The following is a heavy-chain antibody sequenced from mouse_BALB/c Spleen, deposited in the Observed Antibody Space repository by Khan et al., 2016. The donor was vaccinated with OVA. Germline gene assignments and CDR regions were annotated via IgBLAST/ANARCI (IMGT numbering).Heavy chain of an antibody. CDR2: IWGDGST. J-gene: IGHJ4*01. D-gene: IGHD2-10*01. Sequence: VQLVESGPGLVAPSQSLSITCTVSGFSLTGYGVNWVRQPPGKGLEWLGMIWGDGSTDYNSALKSRLNLTKDNSKSQVFLKMNSLQTYDTARYYGARAYYGNYREAMDYWGQGTSVTVSS. CDR1: GFSLTGYG. CDR3: ARAYYGNYREAMDY. V-gene: IGHV2-6-7*01.